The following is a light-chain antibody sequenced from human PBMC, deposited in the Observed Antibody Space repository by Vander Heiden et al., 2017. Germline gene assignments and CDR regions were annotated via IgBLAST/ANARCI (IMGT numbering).Light chain of an antibody. J-gene: IGKJ4*01. Sequence: SSLPPSVTPGEPASMSCRSSQSLLLSNGNNYLDWYLQKPGQSPQLLIYLGSSRASGVPDRFSGSGSGTDFTLKISRVEAEDVGVYYCMQSLQTPLTFGGGTKVEIK. CDR3: MQSLQTPLT. CDR1: QSLLLSNGNNY. V-gene: IGKV2-28*01. CDR2: LGS.